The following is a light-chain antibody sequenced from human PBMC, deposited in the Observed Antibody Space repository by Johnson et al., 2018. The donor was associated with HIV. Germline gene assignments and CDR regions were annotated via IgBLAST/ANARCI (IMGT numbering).Light chain of an antibody. J-gene: IGLJ1*01. V-gene: IGLV1-51*01. CDR1: SSNIGNNY. CDR2: DNN. Sequence: QSVLTQTPSVSAAPRQKVTISCSGRSSNIGNNYVSWYQQLPGTAPKLLIYDNNKRPSGIPDRFSGSKSGTSATLGITGLQTGDEADYYCGTWDSSLSAFYFFGTGTKVTVL. CDR3: GTWDSSLSAFYF.